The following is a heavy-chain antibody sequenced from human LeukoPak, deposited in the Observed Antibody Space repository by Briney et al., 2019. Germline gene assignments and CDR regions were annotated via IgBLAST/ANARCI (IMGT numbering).Heavy chain of an antibody. CDR1: GGSFSGYH. CDR3: ARGRHDITMIVVVMTSVSYYLDV. Sequence: SETLSLTCAVYGGSFSGYHWTWIRQSPGKGLEWIGDINPSGSTYYNPSLKSRPTISVDTSKNQFSLKLRSVTAAHTAVYYCARGRHDITMIVVVMTSVSYYLDVWGKGTTVTVS. J-gene: IGHJ6*03. V-gene: IGHV4-34*01. CDR2: INPSGST. D-gene: IGHD3-22*01.